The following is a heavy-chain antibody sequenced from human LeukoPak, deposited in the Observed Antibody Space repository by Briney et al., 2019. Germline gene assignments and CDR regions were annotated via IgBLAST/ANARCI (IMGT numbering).Heavy chain of an antibody. CDR3: ARAARWGEWYFDH. J-gene: IGHJ4*02. Sequence: GGSLRLSCVASGITFSRHGMDWVRQAPGKGLEWVAVIADDGGVKQYADSVKGRFTVSRDNSKSTLYLQMNGLSVEDTAIYYCARAARWGEWYFDHWGQGTPVTVSS. CDR2: IADDGGVK. V-gene: IGHV3-30*03. CDR1: GITFSRHG. D-gene: IGHD3-3*01.